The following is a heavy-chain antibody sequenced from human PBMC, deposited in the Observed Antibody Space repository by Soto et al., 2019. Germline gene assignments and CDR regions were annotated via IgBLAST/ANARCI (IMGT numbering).Heavy chain of an antibody. D-gene: IGHD3-10*01. CDR1: GGSISSGGYY. CDR2: IYYSGST. V-gene: IGHV4-31*03. CDR3: ARFRGFGEGTYFDY. J-gene: IGHJ4*02. Sequence: SETLSLTCTVSGGSISSGGYYWSWIRQHPGKGLEWIGYIYYSGSTYYNPSLKSRVTISVDTSKNQFSLKLSSVTAADTAVYYCARFRGFGEGTYFDYWGQGTLVTVSS.